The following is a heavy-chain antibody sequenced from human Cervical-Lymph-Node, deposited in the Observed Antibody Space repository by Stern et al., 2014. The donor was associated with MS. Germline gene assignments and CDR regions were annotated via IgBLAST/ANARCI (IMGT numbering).Heavy chain of an antibody. D-gene: IGHD2-15*01. Sequence: EVQLVESGGTLIQPGGSLRLSCSASGFTVNSNYMTWVRQAPGKGLEWVSILYSGGHTYYADSVKGRFTISRDNSRTTLYLQMDNLRAEDTAVYFCARDASGHTYWGQGTLATVSS. J-gene: IGHJ4*02. CDR2: LYSGGHT. CDR3: ARDASGHTY. CDR1: GFTVNSNY. V-gene: IGHV3-53*01.